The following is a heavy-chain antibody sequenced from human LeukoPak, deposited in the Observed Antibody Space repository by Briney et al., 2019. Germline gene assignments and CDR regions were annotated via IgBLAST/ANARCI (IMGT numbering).Heavy chain of an antibody. CDR3: ARQDYFDY. CDR2: INPNSGGT. J-gene: IGHJ4*02. Sequence: WASVTVSCTASGYTFTGYYMPWVRQAPGQGLEWMGWINPNSGGTNYAQKFQGRVTMTRDTSISTAYMELSRLRSDDTAVYYCARQDYFDYWGQGTLVTVSS. V-gene: IGHV1-2*02. CDR1: GYTFTGYY.